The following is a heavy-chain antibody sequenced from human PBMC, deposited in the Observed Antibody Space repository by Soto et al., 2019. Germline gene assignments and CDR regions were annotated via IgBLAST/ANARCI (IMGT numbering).Heavy chain of an antibody. CDR1: GYTFTTYG. Sequence: QVQLVQSEAEVKKPGASVKVSCKASGYTFTTYGISWVRQAPGQGLEWMGWISTYNGNTYSAQKLQGRVTMTTDTSTSTAYMELRSLRSDDTAVYYCARERDYYDSSGQRDAFDIWGQGTMVTVSS. CDR3: ARERDYYDSSGQRDAFDI. CDR2: ISTYNGNT. D-gene: IGHD3-22*01. J-gene: IGHJ3*02. V-gene: IGHV1-18*01.